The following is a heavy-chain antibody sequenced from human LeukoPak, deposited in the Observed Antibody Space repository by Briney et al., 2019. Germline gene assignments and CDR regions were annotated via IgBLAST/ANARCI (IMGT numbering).Heavy chain of an antibody. CDR1: GFTFSSYW. D-gene: IGHD1-1*01. CDR3: ARENWNDVPDAFDI. V-gene: IGHV3-7*01. CDR2: IKQDGSEK. J-gene: IGHJ3*02. Sequence: GGSLRLSCAASGFTFSSYWMSWVRQAPGKGLEWVANIKQDGSEKDYVDSVKGRFTISRDTAKNSLYLQMNSLRAEDTAVYYCARENWNDVPDAFDIWGQGTMVTVSS.